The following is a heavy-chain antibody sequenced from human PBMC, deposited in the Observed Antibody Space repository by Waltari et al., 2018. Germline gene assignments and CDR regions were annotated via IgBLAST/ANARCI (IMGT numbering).Heavy chain of an antibody. CDR1: GLGVGTKW. J-gene: IGHJ4*02. D-gene: IGHD3-3*01. CDR3: AKYDFWTGYSFDC. CDR2: INQDGSEK. Sequence: EVQLVESGGGLVQVGGSLRLSCVASGLGVGTKWRSWVLQAPGKGLEWLANINQDGSEKYSVDSVKGRFTISRDNAKNSLFLQMNSLRAEDTAVYYCAKYDFWTGYSFDCWGQGTLVTVSS. V-gene: IGHV3-7*01.